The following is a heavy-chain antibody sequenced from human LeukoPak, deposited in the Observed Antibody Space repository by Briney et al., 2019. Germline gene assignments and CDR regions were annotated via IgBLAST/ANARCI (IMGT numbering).Heavy chain of an antibody. CDR1: VYTFTSYY. D-gene: IGHD4-17*01. J-gene: IGHJ4*02. CDR3: ARAFYGDYIAWYYFDY. V-gene: IGHV1-46*03. Sequence: ASVKVSCKASVYTFTSYYMHWVRQAPGQGLEWMGIINPSGGSTSYAQKFQGRVTMTRDMSTSTVYMELSSLRSEDTAVYYCARAFYGDYIAWYYFDYWGQGTLVTVSS. CDR2: INPSGGST.